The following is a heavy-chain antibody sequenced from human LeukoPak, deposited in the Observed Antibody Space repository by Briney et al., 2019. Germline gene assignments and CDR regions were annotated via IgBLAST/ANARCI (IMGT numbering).Heavy chain of an antibody. J-gene: IGHJ4*02. D-gene: IGHD3-22*01. CDR1: GYTFTRYD. V-gene: IGHV1-2*02. CDR3: AGDSSGYRYYFDY. Sequence: ASVKLSCKASGYTFTRYDIHWVRQAPGQGVEWMGWRNPNSGSTYYAQKLQGGVIMTSETSIRTAYMELSGLTADDAAVYYCAGDSSGYRYYFDYWGQGTLATVSS. CDR2: RNPNSGST.